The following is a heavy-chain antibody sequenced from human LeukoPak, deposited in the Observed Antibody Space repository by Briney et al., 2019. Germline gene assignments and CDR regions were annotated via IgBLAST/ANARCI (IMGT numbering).Heavy chain of an antibody. CDR2: ISAYNGNT. CDR3: ARDPGITMVRGAIFSYYYYMDG. CDR1: GYTFTSYG. D-gene: IGHD3-10*01. J-gene: IGHJ6*03. Sequence: ASVKVSCKASGYTFTSYGISWVRQAPGQGLEWMGWISAYNGNTNYAQKLQGRVTMTTDTSTSTAYMELRSLRSDDTAVYYCARDPGITMVRGAIFSYYYYMDGWGKGTTVTVSS. V-gene: IGHV1-18*01.